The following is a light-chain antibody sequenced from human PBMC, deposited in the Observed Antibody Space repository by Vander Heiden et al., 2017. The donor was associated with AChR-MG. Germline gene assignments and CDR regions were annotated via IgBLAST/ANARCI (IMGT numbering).Light chain of an antibody. CDR2: GAS. CDR3: QQYKRWPLT. J-gene: IGKJ4*01. Sequence: ETLMTQSPVTLSVSPGETATLSCRASESVTSYLAWYQQKGGQAPRLLIYGASRRATGIPPRLSGSGSETEFTLTISSVQSEDFAVYHCQQYKRWPLTFGGGTKVDIK. CDR1: ESVTSY. V-gene: IGKV3-15*01.